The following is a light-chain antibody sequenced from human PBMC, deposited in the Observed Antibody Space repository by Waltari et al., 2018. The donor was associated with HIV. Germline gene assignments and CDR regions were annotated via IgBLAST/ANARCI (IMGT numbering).Light chain of an antibody. CDR3: VVWDDSLSGVV. CDR2: SND. V-gene: IGLV1-47*02. CDR1: MSHIGSTN. J-gene: IGLJ2*01. Sequence: QSVLTQPPAAPATPGQRVTIPCSGSMSHIGSTNVYSYQHVPGTAPKLLRYSNDQRPSGVPDRFSGSKSGTSASLAISGLRSEDEADYYCVVWDDSLSGVVFGGGTKLTVL.